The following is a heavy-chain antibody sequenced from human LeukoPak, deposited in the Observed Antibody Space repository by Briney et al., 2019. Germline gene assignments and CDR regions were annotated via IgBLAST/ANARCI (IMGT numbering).Heavy chain of an antibody. V-gene: IGHV1-2*02. CDR3: ARDRLWFGELSRAYYMDV. CDR1: GYTFTGYY. D-gene: IGHD3-10*01. J-gene: IGHJ6*03. CDR2: NNPNSGGT. Sequence: ASVKVSCKASGYTFTGYYMHWVRQAPGQGLEWMGWNNPNSGGTNYAQKFQGRVTMTRDTSISTAYMELSRLRSDDTAVYYCARDRLWFGELSRAYYMDVWGKGTTVTVSS.